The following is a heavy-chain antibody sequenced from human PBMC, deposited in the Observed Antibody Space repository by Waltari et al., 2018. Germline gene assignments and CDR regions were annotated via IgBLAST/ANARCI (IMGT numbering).Heavy chain of an antibody. CDR2: IYYSGST. V-gene: IGHV4-59*01. CDR1: GGSISSYY. J-gene: IGHJ4*02. D-gene: IGHD6-13*01. CDR3: ARDCAGQCSYYFDY. Sequence: QVQLQESGPGLVKPSETLSLTCTVSGGSISSYYWSWIRQPPGKGLEWIGYIYYSGSTNYNPSLKSRVTISVDTSKNQFSLKLSSVTAADTAVYYCARDCAGQCSYYFDYWGQGTLVTVSS.